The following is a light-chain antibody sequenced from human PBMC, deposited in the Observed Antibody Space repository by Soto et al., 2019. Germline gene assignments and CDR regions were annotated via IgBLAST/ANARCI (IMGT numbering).Light chain of an antibody. CDR1: QSVSNNY. CDR2: GAS. V-gene: IGKV3D-20*02. J-gene: IGKJ5*01. CDR3: QQRSNWPPIT. Sequence: EIVLTQSPATLSLSPGARATLSCRAIQSVSNNYLAWYQQKPGQAPRLLIYGASSRATGIPDRFSGSGSGTDFTLTINSLEPQDFAVYYCQQRSNWPPITFGQGTRLEIK.